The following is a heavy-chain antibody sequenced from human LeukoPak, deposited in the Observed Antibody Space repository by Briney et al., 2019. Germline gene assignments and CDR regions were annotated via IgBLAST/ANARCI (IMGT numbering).Heavy chain of an antibody. CDR2: IFHTGDS. D-gene: IGHD2-21*01. Sequence: PSETLSLTCNVSGVSTSSSYWSWIRQPPGKGLVWIGYIFHTGDSNHNPSLKRRVSISLDTSRDQITLRLTSVTAADTAVYYCARHRFASPLDSWGQGTLVTVSS. V-gene: IGHV4-59*08. J-gene: IGHJ4*02. CDR3: ARHRFASPLDS. CDR1: GVSTSSSY.